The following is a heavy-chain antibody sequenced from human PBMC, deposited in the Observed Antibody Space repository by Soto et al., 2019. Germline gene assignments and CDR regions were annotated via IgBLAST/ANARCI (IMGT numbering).Heavy chain of an antibody. CDR3: ARLPLNYCSSTSCYTGIYYYGMDV. J-gene: IGHJ6*02. V-gene: IGHV5-10-1*01. CDR2: MDPSDSYT. D-gene: IGHD2-2*02. CDR1: GYSFTSYW. Sequence: VESLKISCKVSGYSFTSYWISWVLQIPGKFLELICRMDPSDSYTNYSPSFQGDVTISADKSISTAYLQWSSLKASDTAMYYCARLPLNYCSSTSCYTGIYYYGMDVWGQGTTVTVSS.